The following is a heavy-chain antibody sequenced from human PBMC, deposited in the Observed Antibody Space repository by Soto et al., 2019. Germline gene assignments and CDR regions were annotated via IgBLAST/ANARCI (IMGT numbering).Heavy chain of an antibody. V-gene: IGHV2-5*02. CDR2: IYWDDDK. CDR3: AHSRCGGDCLQSYSSHYYYGMDV. J-gene: IGHJ6*02. CDR1: GFSLSTSGVG. D-gene: IGHD2-21*02. Sequence: QITLKESGPTLVRPTQTLTLTCTFSGFSLSTSGVGVGWIRQPPGKALEWLALIYWDDDKRYSPSLKSRLTITQDTSKNQVVLIMTNVDPVDTATYYCAHSRCGGDCLQSYSSHYYYGMDVWGQGTTVTVSS.